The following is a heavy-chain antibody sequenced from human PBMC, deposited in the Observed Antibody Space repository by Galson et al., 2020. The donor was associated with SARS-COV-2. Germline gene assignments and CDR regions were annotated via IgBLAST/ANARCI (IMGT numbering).Heavy chain of an antibody. CDR2: INQDAREK. V-gene: IGHV3-7*01. CDR3: AGNTGWASFN. CDR1: GFTFSSYM. J-gene: IGHJ4*02. D-gene: IGHD6-19*01. Sequence: QLGESLKISCVGSGFTFSSYMMHWVRQAPVKGLEWVAHINQDAREKHYVDSVKGRFTVSRDNAKSSVYLQMNNLRVEDTAVYYCAGNTGWASFNWGQGILVTVSS.